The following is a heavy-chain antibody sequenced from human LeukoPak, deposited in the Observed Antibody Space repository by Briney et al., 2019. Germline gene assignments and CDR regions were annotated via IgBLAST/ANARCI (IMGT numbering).Heavy chain of an antibody. J-gene: IGHJ4*02. CDR2: INHSGST. CDR1: GGSFSGYY. V-gene: IGHV4-34*01. D-gene: IGHD3-3*01. CDR3: ARGMGFWSGYVVY. Sequence: SETLSLTCAVYGGSFSGYYWSWIRQPPGKGLEWIGEINHSGSTNYNPSLKSRVTISVDTSKNQFSLKLSSVTAADTAVYYCARGMGFWSGYVVYWGQGTLVTVSS.